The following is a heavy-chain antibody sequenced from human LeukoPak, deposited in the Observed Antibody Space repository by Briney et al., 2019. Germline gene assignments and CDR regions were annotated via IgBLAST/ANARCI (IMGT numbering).Heavy chain of an antibody. CDR1: GYTFTSYD. J-gene: IGHJ4*02. D-gene: IGHD5-12*01. Sequence: ASVKVSCKASGYTFTSYDINWVRQGTGQGLEWIGWMNPNSGNTGYAQKFQGRVTITRNTSISTAYMELSSLRSEGTAVYYCARGRREVATEDYYFDYWGQGTLVTVSS. CDR3: ARGRREVATEDYYFDY. V-gene: IGHV1-8*03. CDR2: MNPNSGNT.